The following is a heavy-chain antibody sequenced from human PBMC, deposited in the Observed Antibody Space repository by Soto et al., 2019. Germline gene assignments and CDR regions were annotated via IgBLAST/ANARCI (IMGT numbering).Heavy chain of an antibody. CDR3: QKAWTTVKNHGDY. D-gene: IGHD4-17*01. V-gene: IGHV3-23*01. CDR2: ISGSGGST. CDR1: GFTFRSYA. J-gene: IGHJ4*02. Sequence: EVQLLESGGGLVQPGGSLRLSGAASGFTFRSYAMSWVRQAPGKGLEWVSAISGSGGSTYYADSVKGRVTISRDSSKNTLYLQMDSLGAQNPAVYFCQKAWTTVKNHGDYGHQGTLVTVCS.